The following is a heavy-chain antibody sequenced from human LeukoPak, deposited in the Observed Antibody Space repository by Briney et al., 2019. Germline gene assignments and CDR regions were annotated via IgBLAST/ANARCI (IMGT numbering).Heavy chain of an antibody. Sequence: PSETLSLTCTVSGGSITSSSYYWGWIRQPPGKGLEWIGSMYYSGSTYYNPSLKSRVAISADTSKNQFSLKLSSVTAADTAVYYCARHEWRSPFDYWGQGTLFTVSS. J-gene: IGHJ4*02. V-gene: IGHV4-39*01. CDR2: MYYSGST. CDR1: GGSITSSSYY. CDR3: ARHEWRSPFDY. D-gene: IGHD2-8*01.